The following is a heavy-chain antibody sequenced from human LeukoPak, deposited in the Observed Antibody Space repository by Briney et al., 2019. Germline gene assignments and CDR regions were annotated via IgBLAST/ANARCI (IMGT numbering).Heavy chain of an antibody. D-gene: IGHD4-11*01. CDR3: ARGIQSHLAN. J-gene: IGHJ4*02. CDR1: GGSISSGGYY. CDR2: IYHSGST. Sequence: PSQTLSLTCTVSGGSISSGGYYWSWIRQPRGKGLEWIGYIYHSGSTYYNPSLKSRVTISVDRSKNQFSLKLSSVTAADTAVYYCARGIQSHLANWGQGTLVTVSS. V-gene: IGHV4-30-2*01.